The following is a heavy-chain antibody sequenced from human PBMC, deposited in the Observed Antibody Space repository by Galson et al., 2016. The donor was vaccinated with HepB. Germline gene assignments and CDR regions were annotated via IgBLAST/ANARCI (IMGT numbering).Heavy chain of an antibody. Sequence: SLRLSCAASGFAFSNYAMSWVRQAPGKGLEWVSGISASGGTTYYADSVKGRFTISRDNSKNTLYLEVNSLRAEDTAVYYCAKVRHGSSAWYRDASDIWGQGTMVTVSS. V-gene: IGHV3-23*01. CDR3: AKVRHGSSAWYRDASDI. J-gene: IGHJ3*02. CDR1: GFAFSNYA. CDR2: ISASGGTT. D-gene: IGHD6-19*01.